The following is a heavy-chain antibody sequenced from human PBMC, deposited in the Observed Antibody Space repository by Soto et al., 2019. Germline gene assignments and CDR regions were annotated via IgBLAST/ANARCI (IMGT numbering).Heavy chain of an antibody. Sequence: GGSMRLSCAASGLTFSDYYMSWIRQAPGKGLEWVSYISSSGSTIYYADSVKGRFTISRDNAKNSLYLQMNSLRAEDTAVYYCARDMEREEGSGFDYWGQGTLVTVSS. V-gene: IGHV3-11*01. CDR1: GLTFSDYY. CDR2: ISSSGSTI. D-gene: IGHD3-10*01. J-gene: IGHJ4*02. CDR3: ARDMEREEGSGFDY.